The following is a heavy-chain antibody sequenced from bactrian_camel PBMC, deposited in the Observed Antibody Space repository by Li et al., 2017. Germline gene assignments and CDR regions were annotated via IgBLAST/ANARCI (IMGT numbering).Heavy chain of an antibody. CDR2: ISSGSGFDT. Sequence: QVQLVESGGGSVQAGGSLKLSCAASYMTSCMGWFRQAPGKGHEWVAGISSGSGFDTYYSDSVKGRFTISRDNAKNTLYLQLNSLKTEDTAMYYCARDVYDFGREYDYWGQGTQVTVS. CDR3: ARDVYDFGREYDY. CDR1: YMTSC. D-gene: IGHD1*01. J-gene: IGHJ4*01. V-gene: IGHV3S6*01.